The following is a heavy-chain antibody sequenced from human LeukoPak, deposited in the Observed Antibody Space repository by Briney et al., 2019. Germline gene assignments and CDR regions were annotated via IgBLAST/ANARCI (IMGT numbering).Heavy chain of an antibody. CDR1: GFTFSSYW. D-gene: IGHD3-10*01. CDR3: AREGDTMVRGARESY. Sequence: GGSLRLSCAASGFTFSSYWMSWVRQAPGKGLEWVANIKQDGSEKYYVDSVKGRFTISRDNAKNSLYLQMNSLRAEDTAVYYCAREGDTMVRGARESYWGQGTLVTVSS. J-gene: IGHJ4*02. V-gene: IGHV3-7*01. CDR2: IKQDGSEK.